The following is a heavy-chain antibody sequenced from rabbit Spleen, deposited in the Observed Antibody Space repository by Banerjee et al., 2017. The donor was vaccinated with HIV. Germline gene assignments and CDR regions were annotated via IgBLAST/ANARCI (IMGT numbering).Heavy chain of an antibody. J-gene: IGHJ4*01. Sequence: QLEESAGGLVQPGGSLKLSCKASGFTLSSYYMNWVRQAPGKGLEWIGYIDPVFGSTVYASWVNGRFTISSHNAQNTLYLQLNSLTVADTATYFCARDLVGVIGWNFYLWGQGTLVT. CDR2: IDPVFGST. V-gene: IGHV1S7*01. CDR3: ARDLVGVIGWNFYL. CDR1: GFTLSSYY. D-gene: IGHD1-1*01.